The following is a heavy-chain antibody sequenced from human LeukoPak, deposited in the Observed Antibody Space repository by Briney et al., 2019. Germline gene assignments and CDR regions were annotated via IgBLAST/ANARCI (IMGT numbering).Heavy chain of an antibody. D-gene: IGHD3-22*01. CDR2: IYYSGST. V-gene: IGHV4-59*12. CDR3: ARKDDSRGYGTFDY. J-gene: IGHJ4*02. CDR1: GGSISSYY. Sequence: SETLSLTCTVSGGSISSYYWSWIRQPPGKGLEWIGYIYYSGSTDSNPSLKSRGTISVDKSKNQFSLKLTSVTAADTAVYYCARKDDSRGYGTFDYWGRGTLVTVSS.